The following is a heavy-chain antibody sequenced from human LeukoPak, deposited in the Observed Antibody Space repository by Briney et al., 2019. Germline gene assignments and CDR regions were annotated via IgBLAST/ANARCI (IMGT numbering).Heavy chain of an antibody. CDR2: INPNSGGT. CDR3: ARDLKFGGVIVPPGY. J-gene: IGHJ4*02. Sequence: VASVKVSCKASGYTFTGYYMHWARQAPGQGLEWMGRINPNSGGTNYAQKFQGRVTMTRDTSISTAYMELSRLRSDDTAVYYCARDLKFGGVIVPPGYWGQGTLVTVSS. D-gene: IGHD3-16*02. CDR1: GYTFTGYY. V-gene: IGHV1-2*06.